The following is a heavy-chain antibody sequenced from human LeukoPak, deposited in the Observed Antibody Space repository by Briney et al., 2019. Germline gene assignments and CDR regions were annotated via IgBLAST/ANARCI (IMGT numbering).Heavy chain of an antibody. D-gene: IGHD6-19*01. V-gene: IGHV4-34*01. CDR1: GGSFSDYY. Sequence: SETLSLTCAVYGGSFSDYYWSWIRQPPEKGLEWIGEINHSGSTNYNPSLKSRVTISVDTSKDQFSLKVSSVTAADTAVYYCARDGYSSGWYDYWGQGTLVTVSS. CDR2: INHSGST. CDR3: ARDGYSSGWYDY. J-gene: IGHJ4*02.